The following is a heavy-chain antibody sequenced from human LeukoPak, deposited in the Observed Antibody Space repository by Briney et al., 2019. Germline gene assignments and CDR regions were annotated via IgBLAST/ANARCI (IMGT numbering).Heavy chain of an antibody. D-gene: IGHD5-12*01. V-gene: IGHV3-53*05. CDR1: GLTVNSNY. Sequence: GGSLRLSCAVSGLTVNSNYMSWVRQAPGQGLEWVSLLHPGGRIYYADSAKGRFTIFRDNAKNTLHLQVDSPRVEDTAVYFCARDAGGGYDSYGLDVWGHGTTVTVAS. J-gene: IGHJ6*02. CDR3: ARDAGGGYDSYGLDV. CDR2: LHPGGRI.